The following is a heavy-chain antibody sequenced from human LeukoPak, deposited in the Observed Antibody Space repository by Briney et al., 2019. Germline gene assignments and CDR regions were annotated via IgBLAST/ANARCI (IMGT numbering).Heavy chain of an antibody. CDR2: IYSGGST. D-gene: IGHD6-19*01. CDR1: GFTVTNTY. Sequence: GGSLGLSCAASGFTVTNTYISWVRQAPGKGLEWLSVIYSGGSTYYADSVKGRFTMSRDNSKNTLYLQMNSLRAEDTAVYYCARDAYSSGWYGWFDPWGQGTLVTVSS. CDR3: ARDAYSSGWYGWFDP. J-gene: IGHJ5*02. V-gene: IGHV3-53*01.